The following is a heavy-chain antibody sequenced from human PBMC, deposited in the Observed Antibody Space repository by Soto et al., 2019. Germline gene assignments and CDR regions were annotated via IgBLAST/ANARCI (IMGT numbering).Heavy chain of an antibody. CDR2: IFYRRTT. D-gene: IGHD3-10*01. Sequence: QVQLQESGPGLVKPSQTLSLTCTVSGGSIGRGYDYWTWIRQPPGKGLGWIGYIFYRRTTSYNPSPKTRFSISGDTSKNHFSLNLTSVPAADTAVYYWGRAQPRNGFGQSFDVWGEGILVSVSS. V-gene: IGHV4-30-4*01. J-gene: IGHJ3*01. CDR1: GGSIGRGYDY. CDR3: GRAQPRNGFGQSFDV.